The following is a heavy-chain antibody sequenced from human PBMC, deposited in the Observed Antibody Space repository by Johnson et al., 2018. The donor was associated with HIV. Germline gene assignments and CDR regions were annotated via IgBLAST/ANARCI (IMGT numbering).Heavy chain of an antibody. V-gene: IGHV3-30*04. Sequence: QVQLVESGGGLVQPGGSLRLSCAASGFTFSSYAMSWVRQAPGKGLDCVAIFSFDGVSEESPDSVKGPFIISRDNSKNTLYLQMHSLRAEDTAVYYCARDGGETVVGSGAFDIWGQGTMVTVSS. J-gene: IGHJ3*02. CDR1: GFTFSSYA. CDR2: FSFDGVSE. D-gene: IGHD4-23*01. CDR3: ARDGGETVVGSGAFDI.